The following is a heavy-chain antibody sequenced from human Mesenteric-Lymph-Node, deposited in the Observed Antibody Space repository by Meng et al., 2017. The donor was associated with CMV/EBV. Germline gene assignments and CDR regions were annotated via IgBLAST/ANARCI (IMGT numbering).Heavy chain of an antibody. J-gene: IGHJ5*02. D-gene: IGHD6-19*01. V-gene: IGHV4-31*02. CDR3: AREVYRSSGWYRISWFDP. CDR2: IYYSGST. Sequence: SISSGGYYWSWIRQHPGKGLEWIGYIYYSGSTYYNPSLKSRVTISVDKSKNQFSLKLSSVTAADTAVYYCAREVYRSSGWYRISWFDPWGQGTLVTVSS. CDR1: SISSGGYY.